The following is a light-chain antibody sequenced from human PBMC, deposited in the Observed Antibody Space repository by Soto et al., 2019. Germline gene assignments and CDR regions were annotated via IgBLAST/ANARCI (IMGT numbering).Light chain of an antibody. CDR1: SSNIGSYT. Sequence: QSVLTQPPSASGTPGQRVTISCSGSSSNIGSYTVNWYQQLPGTAPKLLIYNNNQRPSGVPDRFSGSKSGTSASLAISGLQSEDEADYHCAAWDDSLSAYVFGTGTKVTVL. CDR3: AAWDDSLSAYV. J-gene: IGLJ1*01. V-gene: IGLV1-44*01. CDR2: NNN.